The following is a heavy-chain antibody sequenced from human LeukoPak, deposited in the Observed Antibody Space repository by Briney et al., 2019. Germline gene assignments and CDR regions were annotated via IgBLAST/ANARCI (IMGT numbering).Heavy chain of an antibody. CDR1: GFTFSSYT. Sequence: GGSLRLSCAASGFTFSSYTMNWVRQAPGKGLEWVSAISGSGVGTYYADSVKGRFTISRDNSKNTLYLQMNSLRAEDTAVYYCARSGSGSYYHAFDIWGQGTMVTVSS. CDR2: ISGSGVGT. D-gene: IGHD3-10*01. V-gene: IGHV3-23*01. CDR3: ARSGSGSYYHAFDI. J-gene: IGHJ3*02.